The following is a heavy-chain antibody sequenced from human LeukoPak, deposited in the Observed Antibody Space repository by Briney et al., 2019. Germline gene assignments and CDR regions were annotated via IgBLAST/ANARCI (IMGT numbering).Heavy chain of an antibody. D-gene: IGHD3-10*01. CDR1: GGSISSSRYY. J-gene: IGHJ4*02. V-gene: IGHV4-39*01. CDR3: ARGNSENYYNPFPY. Sequence: SETLSLTCTVSGGSISSSRYYWGWIRQPPGKGLEWMGSIYYSGGTYYNPSRESRVTISVDTSKNQFSLKLRFVTAADTAVYYCARGNSENYYNPFPYWGQGTLVTVSS. CDR2: IYYSGGT.